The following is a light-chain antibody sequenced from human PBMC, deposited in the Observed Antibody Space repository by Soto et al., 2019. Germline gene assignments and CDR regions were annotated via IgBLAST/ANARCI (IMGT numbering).Light chain of an antibody. J-gene: IGKJ4*01. V-gene: IGKV3-15*01. CDR1: HIVRKH. Sequence: IVLTQSPATLSVSPGGRAPLSCRARHIVRKHLAWYQQKPGQAPRLLIYEASTRATGIPARFSGSGSGTEFTLTISSLQSEDFAVYYCQQYTNWPLTFGGGTKVEIK. CDR2: EAS. CDR3: QQYTNWPLT.